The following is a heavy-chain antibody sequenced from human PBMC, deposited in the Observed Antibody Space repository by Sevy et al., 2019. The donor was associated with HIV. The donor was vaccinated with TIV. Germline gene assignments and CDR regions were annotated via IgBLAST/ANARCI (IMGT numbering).Heavy chain of an antibody. J-gene: IGHJ4*02. Sequence: ASVKVSCKVSRYTLTKLSMHWVRQAPGKGLEWMGSFDPEDGETIYAQKFQGRVTMTEDTSTDTAYMELSSLRSEDTAVYYCATTKDYYESSGSPFDYWGQGTLVTVSS. D-gene: IGHD3-22*01. CDR1: RYTLTKLS. CDR2: FDPEDGET. V-gene: IGHV1-24*01. CDR3: ATTKDYYESSGSPFDY.